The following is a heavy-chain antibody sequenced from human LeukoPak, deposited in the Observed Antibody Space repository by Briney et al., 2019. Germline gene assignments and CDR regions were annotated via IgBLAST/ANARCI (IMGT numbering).Heavy chain of an antibody. V-gene: IGHV4-59*01. CDR2: ISYSGST. D-gene: IGHD3-16*01. CDR3: ARGAHWAYYYMDV. Sequence: SETLSLTCTVSGGSISSYYWSWIRQPPGKRLEWIGYISYSGSTNYNPSLKSRVTILVDTSKNQFSLKLSSVTAADTAVYYCARGAHWAYYYMDVWGKGTTVTVSS. J-gene: IGHJ6*03. CDR1: GGSISSYY.